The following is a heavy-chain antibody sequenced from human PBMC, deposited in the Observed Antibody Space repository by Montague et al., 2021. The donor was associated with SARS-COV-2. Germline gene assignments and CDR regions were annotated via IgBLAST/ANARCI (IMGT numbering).Heavy chain of an antibody. J-gene: IGHJ4*02. D-gene: IGHD4-23*01. V-gene: IGHV2-5*02. CDR2: IFWDDDK. CDR3: AHKVKWELYYFDY. Sequence: PALVKPTQTLTLTCTVSGFSLSTSGEGVGWIRQPPGKALEWLALIFWDDDKRYSPSLKNRVTITKDTSKNQVVLRKTNMDPLDTATYYCAHKVKWELYYFDYWGQGTLVTVSS. CDR1: GFSLSTSGEG.